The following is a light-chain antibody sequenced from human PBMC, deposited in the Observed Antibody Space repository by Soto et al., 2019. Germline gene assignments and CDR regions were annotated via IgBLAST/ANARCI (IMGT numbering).Light chain of an antibody. CDR1: SSDIGSYKF. J-gene: IGLJ1*01. CDR3: CSYAGGSNV. V-gene: IGLV2-23*03. CDR2: EGS. Sequence: QSALPQPASVSGSPGQSITISCTGSSSDIGSYKFVSWYQQHPGKAPTLIIYEGSERPSGVSDRFSGSKSGNTASLTISGLQAEDEADYFCCSYAGGSNVFGAGTKV.